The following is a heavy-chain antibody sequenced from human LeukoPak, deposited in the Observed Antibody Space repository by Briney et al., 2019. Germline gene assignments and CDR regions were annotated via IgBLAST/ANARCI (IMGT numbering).Heavy chain of an antibody. CDR1: GFTFEDYG. CDR3: ARGWGERGKCRGGTCNNPQFDY. CDR2: INWNGGST. V-gene: IGHV3-20*04. J-gene: IGHJ4*02. D-gene: IGHD2-15*01. Sequence: GGSLRLSCAASGFTFEDYGISWVRQAPGKGLEWVSGINWNGGSTGYADSVKGRFTISRDNAKNSLYLQMNSLRVEDTAVYYCARGWGERGKCRGGTCNNPQFDYWGRGTLVTVSS.